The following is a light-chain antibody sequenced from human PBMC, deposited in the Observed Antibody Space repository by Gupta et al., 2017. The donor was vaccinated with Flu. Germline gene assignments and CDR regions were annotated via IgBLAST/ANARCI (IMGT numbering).Light chain of an antibody. CDR3: QQSYTHPWT. Sequence: DIHMTQSPSSLSASVGDRVTITCRASQSINSQLNWYQQKPRKAPKLLIDTASNLQSGVPSRFSGSGSGTGFTLTISSLQPEDFATYYCQQSYTHPWTFGQGTKVQIK. CDR2: TAS. CDR1: QSINSQ. V-gene: IGKV1-39*01. J-gene: IGKJ1*01.